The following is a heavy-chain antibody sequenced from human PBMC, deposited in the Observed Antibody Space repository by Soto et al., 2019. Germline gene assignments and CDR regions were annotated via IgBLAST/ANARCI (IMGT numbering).Heavy chain of an antibody. CDR2: ISSGSTTI. CDR3: ARVRGYSYGNFDY. V-gene: IGHV3-48*02. CDR1: GFTLSSYS. Sequence: GLSLRLSCAASGFTLSSYSMNWVRQAPGKGLEWVSYISSGSTTIYYADSVKGRFTISRDNVENSLSLQMNSLRDEDTAVYYCARVRGYSYGNFDYWGQGTLVTVSS. D-gene: IGHD5-18*01. J-gene: IGHJ4*02.